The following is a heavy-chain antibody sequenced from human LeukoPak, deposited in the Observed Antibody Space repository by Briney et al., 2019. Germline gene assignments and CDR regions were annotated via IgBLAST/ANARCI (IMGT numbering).Heavy chain of an antibody. D-gene: IGHD3-22*01. CDR1: GYTFNRYG. CDR3: ARLEPSYYYDSSGYCYY. Sequence: ASVKVSCKASGYTFNRYGISWVRQAPGQGLEWMGWIGSYNGNTNYAQKLQGRVTMTTDTSTSTAYMELRSLRSDDTAVYYCARLEPSYYYDSSGYCYYWGQGTLVTVSS. V-gene: IGHV1-18*01. J-gene: IGHJ4*02. CDR2: IGSYNGNT.